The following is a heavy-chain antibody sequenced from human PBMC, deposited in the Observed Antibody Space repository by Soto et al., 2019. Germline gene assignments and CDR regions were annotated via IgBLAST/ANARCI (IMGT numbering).Heavy chain of an antibody. CDR1: GFTFSSYS. CDR3: ARDQIPHPFSDTVMVRVDYYGMDV. V-gene: IGHV3-21*01. D-gene: IGHD5-18*01. J-gene: IGHJ6*01. CDR2: ISSSSSYI. Sequence: PGGSLRLSCAASGFTFSSYSMNWVRQAPGKGLEWVSSISSSSSYIYYADSVKGRFTISRDNAKNSLYLQMNSLRAEDTAVYYCARDQIPHPFSDTVMVRVDYYGMDVWGQATTVTVSS.